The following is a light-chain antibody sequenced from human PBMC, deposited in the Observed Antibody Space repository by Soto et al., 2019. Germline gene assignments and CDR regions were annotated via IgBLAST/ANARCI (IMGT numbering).Light chain of an antibody. CDR1: QSVSDSY. Sequence: EMVLTQSPGTLFLSPGERATLSCRASQSVSDSYLAWYQQKPGQAPRLLIYASSRATGIPDRFSGSGSGTYFTLTINRLEPEDFAVYYCQHYGTSALFGPGTKVDIK. J-gene: IGKJ3*01. CDR2: AS. CDR3: QHYGTSAL. V-gene: IGKV3-20*01.